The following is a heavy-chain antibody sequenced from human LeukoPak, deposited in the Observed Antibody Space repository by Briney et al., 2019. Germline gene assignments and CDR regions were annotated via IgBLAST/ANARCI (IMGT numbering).Heavy chain of an antibody. Sequence: GGSLRLSCAASGFTFSSYWMHWVRQAPGKGLVWVSRINSDGSSTSYADSVKGRFTISRDNAKNTLYLQMNSLRAEDTAVYYCAREADDFWSGTRSGWFDPWGQGTLVTVSS. J-gene: IGHJ5*02. V-gene: IGHV3-74*01. D-gene: IGHD3-3*01. CDR2: INSDGSST. CDR3: AREADDFWSGTRSGWFDP. CDR1: GFTFSSYW.